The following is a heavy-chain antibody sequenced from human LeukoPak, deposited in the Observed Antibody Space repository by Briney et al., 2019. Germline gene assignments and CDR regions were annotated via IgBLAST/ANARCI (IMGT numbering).Heavy chain of an antibody. CDR3: ARENGLGDPFDY. CDR2: IYYSGST. V-gene: IGHV4-30-4*02. D-gene: IGHD1-1*01. CDR1: GGSISSGDYY. J-gene: IGHJ4*02. Sequence: SETLSLTCTVSGGSISSGDYYWSWIRQPPGKGLEWIGYIYYSGSTYYNPSLKSRVNISVDTSKNQFSLKLSSVTAADTAVYYCARENGLGDPFDYWGQGTLVTVSS.